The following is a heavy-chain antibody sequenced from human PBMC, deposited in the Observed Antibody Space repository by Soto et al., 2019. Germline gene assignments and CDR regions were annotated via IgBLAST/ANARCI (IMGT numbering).Heavy chain of an antibody. D-gene: IGHD5-18*01. Sequence: EVQLVQSGAEVKKPGESLKISCKDSGYSFTRSWIVWVRQMPGKGLEWMGTIYPGDSDTRYSPSFQGHVTISADKSINTAYLQWSSLKASDTAMYYCARGTWTQLPRDWGQGTLVTVSS. J-gene: IGHJ4*02. V-gene: IGHV5-51*03. CDR3: ARGTWTQLPRD. CDR1: GYSFTRSW. CDR2: IYPGDSDT.